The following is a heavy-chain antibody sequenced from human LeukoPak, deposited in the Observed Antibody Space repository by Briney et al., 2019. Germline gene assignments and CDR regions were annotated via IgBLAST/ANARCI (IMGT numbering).Heavy chain of an antibody. CDR3: ARVTGYCSGGSCYSTDYFDY. D-gene: IGHD2-15*01. V-gene: IGHV1-69*06. CDR2: IIPIFGTA. Sequence: SVKVSCKASGGTFSSYAISWVRQAPGQGLEWMGGIIPIFGTANYAQKFQGRVTITADKSTSTAYMELSSLRSEDTAVYYCARVTGYCSGGSCYSTDYFDYWGQGTLVTVSS. J-gene: IGHJ4*02. CDR1: GGTFSSYA.